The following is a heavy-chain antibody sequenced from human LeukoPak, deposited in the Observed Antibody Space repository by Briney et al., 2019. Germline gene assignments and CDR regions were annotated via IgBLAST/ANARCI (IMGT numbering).Heavy chain of an antibody. D-gene: IGHD1-26*01. Sequence: TGGSLRLSRAASGFTFSSYSMNWVCQAPGKGLEWVSYISSSSSTIYYADSVKGRFTISRDNAKNSLYLQMNSLRAEDTAVYYCARDRNSGAEGWFDPWGQGTLVTVSS. CDR2: ISSSSSTI. V-gene: IGHV3-48*01. J-gene: IGHJ5*02. CDR1: GFTFSSYS. CDR3: ARDRNSGAEGWFDP.